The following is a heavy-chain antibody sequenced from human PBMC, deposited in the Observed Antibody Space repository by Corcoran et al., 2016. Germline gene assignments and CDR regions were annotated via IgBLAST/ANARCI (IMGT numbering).Heavy chain of an antibody. CDR3: AKGMYSNPYYFDY. CDR1: GFTFSTYG. V-gene: IGHV3-30*18. J-gene: IGHJ4*02. Sequence: QVQLVESGGGVVQPGRSLRLSCAASGFTFSTYGMHWVRQAPGKGLEWVAVISFDGSNKYYADSMRGRFTISRDNSKNTLYLQMNSLRAEDTAVYYCAKGMYSNPYYFDYWGQGTLVTVSS. D-gene: IGHD4-4*01. CDR2: ISFDGSNK.